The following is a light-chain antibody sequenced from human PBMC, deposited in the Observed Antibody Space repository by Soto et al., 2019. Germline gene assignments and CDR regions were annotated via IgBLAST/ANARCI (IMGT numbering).Light chain of an antibody. Sequence: DIHMTPSPSSLSASIGERVTITCRTSQRISNSLNWYQQKPGKAPKLLIFAASSLQGGVPSRFSGSGSGTEFTLSISSLQPEDFVTYYCQQSYSTPYTFGQGTKLELK. J-gene: IGKJ2*01. CDR1: QRISNS. CDR2: AAS. V-gene: IGKV1-39*01. CDR3: QQSYSTPYT.